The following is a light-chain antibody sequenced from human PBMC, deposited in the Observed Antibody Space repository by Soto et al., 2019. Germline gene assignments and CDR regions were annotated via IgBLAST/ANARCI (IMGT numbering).Light chain of an antibody. CDR2: AAS. CDR3: QQSYSTPYT. CDR1: QSISNS. J-gene: IGKJ2*01. Sequence: DIPMTQSPSSLSASVGDRVTITCRASQSISNSLNWYQQKPGEAPKFLIYAASSLQSGVPSRFSGSGSGTDFTLTISSLQPEDFATYYCQQSYSTPYTFGQGTKLEIK. V-gene: IGKV1-39*01.